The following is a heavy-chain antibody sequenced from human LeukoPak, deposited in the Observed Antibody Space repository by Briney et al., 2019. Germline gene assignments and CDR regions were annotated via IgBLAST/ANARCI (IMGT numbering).Heavy chain of an antibody. D-gene: IGHD6-6*01. J-gene: IGHJ4*02. CDR1: GYTFTGYY. CDR3: ERGLYSSSSRFNVGY. CDR2: INPNSGGT. Sequence: GASVKVSCKASGYTFTGYYMHWVRQAPGQGLEWMGRINPNSGGTNYAQKFQGRVTMTRDTSISTAYMELSRLRSDDTAVYYCERGLYSSSSRFNVGYWGQGTLVTVSS. V-gene: IGHV1-2*06.